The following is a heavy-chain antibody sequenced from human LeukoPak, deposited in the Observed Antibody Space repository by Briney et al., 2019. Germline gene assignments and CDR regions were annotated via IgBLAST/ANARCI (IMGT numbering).Heavy chain of an antibody. V-gene: IGHV3-7*01. Sequence: GGSLRLSCAVSGFTFSSYGMTWVRQAPGKGPEWVANIKQDGREKYYVDSVKGRFTISRDNAKNSLYLQMNSLRAEDTAMYYCARDRVILDYWGQGTLVTVSS. CDR3: ARDRVILDY. J-gene: IGHJ4*02. D-gene: IGHD2-21*01. CDR2: IKQDGREK. CDR1: GFTFSSYG.